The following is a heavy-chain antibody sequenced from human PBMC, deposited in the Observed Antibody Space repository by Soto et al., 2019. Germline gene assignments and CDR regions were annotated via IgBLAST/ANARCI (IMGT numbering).Heavy chain of an antibody. CDR3: ARTAMVLKFGVDP. V-gene: IGHV1-18*01. D-gene: IGHD5-18*01. J-gene: IGHJ5*02. CDR2: ISAYNGNT. CDR1: GGTFSSYA. Sequence: GASMEGSCKAFGGTFSSYAISWVRQGPGQGLEWMGWISAYNGNTNYAQKLQGRVTMTTDTSTSTAYMELRSLRSDDTAVYYCARTAMVLKFGVDPWGQGTLVTVSS.